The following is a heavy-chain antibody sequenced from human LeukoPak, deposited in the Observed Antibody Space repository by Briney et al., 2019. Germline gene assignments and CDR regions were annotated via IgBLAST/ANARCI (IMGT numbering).Heavy chain of an antibody. V-gene: IGHV3-23*01. J-gene: IGHJ4*02. Sequence: TGGSLRLSCAVSGFTFSDYAMTWVRQAPGKGLEWVSTISDSGRSTYYSDSVKGRFTISRDNSKNTLHLQMSSLRAEDTAVYYCAKDGRSSTPGYWGQGTLVTVSS. CDR3: AKDGRSSTPGY. CDR1: GFTFSDYA. CDR2: ISDSGRST. D-gene: IGHD2-2*01.